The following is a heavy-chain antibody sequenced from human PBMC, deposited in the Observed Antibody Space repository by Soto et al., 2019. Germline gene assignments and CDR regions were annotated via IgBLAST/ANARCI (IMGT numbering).Heavy chain of an antibody. D-gene: IGHD6-19*01. Sequence: EVQLLESGGGLVQPGGSLRLSCAASGFTFSNYGMTWVRQAPGKGLEWVSGMSRDGGVTDYTDSVKGRFTISRDISKNTLYLQMNSLRAEDTAVYYFAKIDKFNTQSSGWANRFDYWGQGTLVTVSS. CDR3: AKIDKFNTQSSGWANRFDY. CDR2: MSRDGGVT. CDR1: GFTFSNYG. V-gene: IGHV3-23*01. J-gene: IGHJ4*02.